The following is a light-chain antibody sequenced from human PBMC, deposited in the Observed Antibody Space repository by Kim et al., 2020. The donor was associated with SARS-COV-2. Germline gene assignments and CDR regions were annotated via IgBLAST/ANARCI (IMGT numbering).Light chain of an antibody. V-gene: IGKV3D-15*01. Sequence: LSVSTGERATLSCRASQNIGRNLAWYQQKPGQVPRLLIYGASTRATGISARFSGSGSETEFTLTISSLQSEDFAVYYCQQYNALYTFGQGTKLEI. CDR3: QQYNALYT. CDR1: QNIGRN. CDR2: GAS. J-gene: IGKJ2*01.